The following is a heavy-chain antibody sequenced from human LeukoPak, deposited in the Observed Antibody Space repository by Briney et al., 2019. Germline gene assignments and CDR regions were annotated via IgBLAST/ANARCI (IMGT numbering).Heavy chain of an antibody. J-gene: IGHJ4*02. CDR2: IKSKTDGGTT. V-gene: IGHV3-15*01. CDR1: GFTFSNAW. Sequence: GGSLRLSCAASGFTFSNAWMSWVRQAPGKGLEWVGRIKSKTDGGTTDYAAPVKGRFTISRDDSKNTLYLQMNSLKTEDTAVYYCTTDSGIVGATTNDYWGQGTLVTVSS. CDR3: TTDSGIVGATTNDY. D-gene: IGHD1-26*01.